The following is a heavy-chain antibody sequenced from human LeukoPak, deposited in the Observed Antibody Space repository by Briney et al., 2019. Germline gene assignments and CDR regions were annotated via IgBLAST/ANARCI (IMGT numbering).Heavy chain of an antibody. V-gene: IGHV4-30-2*01. J-gene: IGHJ3*01. Sequence: KPSETLSLTCAVSGGSISSDGYSWSWIRQPPGKGLEWIGYIYHSGSTYSNPSLKSRVTMSVDRSKNQVSLKLNSVTAADTALYFCARGRYPTNDFDVWGQGTMVTVSS. D-gene: IGHD5-12*01. CDR2: IYHSGST. CDR3: ARGRYPTNDFDV. CDR1: GGSISSDGYS.